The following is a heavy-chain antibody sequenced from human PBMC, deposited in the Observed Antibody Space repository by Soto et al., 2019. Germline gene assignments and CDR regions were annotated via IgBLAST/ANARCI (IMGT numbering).Heavy chain of an antibody. CDR3: ARDTEPGNWFDP. D-gene: IGHD4-4*01. CDR2: ISYDGSNK. V-gene: IGHV3-30-3*01. J-gene: IGHJ5*02. Sequence: HPGGSLRLSCAASGFTFSSYAMHWVRQAPGKGLEWVAVISYDGSNKYYADSVKGRFTISRDNSKNTLYLQMNSLRAEDTAVYYCARDTEPGNWFDPWGQGTLVTVSS. CDR1: GFTFSSYA.